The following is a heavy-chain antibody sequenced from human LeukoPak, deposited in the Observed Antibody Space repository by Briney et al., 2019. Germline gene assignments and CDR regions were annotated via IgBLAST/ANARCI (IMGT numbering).Heavy chain of an antibody. CDR2: INHSGST. J-gene: IGHJ4*02. D-gene: IGHD6-6*01. CDR1: GGSFSGYY. Sequence: SETLSLTCAVYGGSFSGYYWSWIRQPPGKGLEWIGEINHSGSTNYSPSLKSRVTISVDTSKNQFSLKLSSVTAADTAVYYCARAGGIAARRYYFDYWGQGTLVTVSS. V-gene: IGHV4-34*01. CDR3: ARAGGIAARRYYFDY.